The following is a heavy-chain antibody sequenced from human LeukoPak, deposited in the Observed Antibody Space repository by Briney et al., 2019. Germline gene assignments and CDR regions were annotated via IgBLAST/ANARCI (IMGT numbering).Heavy chain of an antibody. J-gene: IGHJ3*02. CDR2: INHSGST. CDR3: ARRHGDSDAFDI. D-gene: IGHD4-17*01. CDR1: GGSFSGYY. V-gene: IGHV4-34*01. Sequence: SETLSLTCAVYGGSFSGYYWSWIRQPPGKGLEWIGEINHSGSTNYNPSLKSRVTISVDTSKNQFSLKLSSVTAADTAVYYCARRHGDSDAFDIWGQGTMVTVSS.